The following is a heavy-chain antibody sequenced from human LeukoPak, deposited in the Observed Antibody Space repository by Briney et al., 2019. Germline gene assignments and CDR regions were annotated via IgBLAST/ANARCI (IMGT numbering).Heavy chain of an antibody. J-gene: IGHJ5*02. Sequence: SETLSLTCAVYGGSFSGYYWSWIRQPPGKGLEWIGEINHSGSTNYNPSLKSRVTISVDTSKNQFSLKLSSVTAADTAVYYCARGARITMVRGVNKYHWFDPWGQGTLVTVSS. V-gene: IGHV4-34*01. CDR1: GGSFSGYY. CDR3: ARGARITMVRGVNKYHWFDP. D-gene: IGHD3-10*01. CDR2: INHSGST.